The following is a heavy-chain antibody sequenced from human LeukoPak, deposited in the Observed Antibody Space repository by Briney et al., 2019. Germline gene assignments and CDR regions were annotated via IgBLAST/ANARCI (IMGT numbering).Heavy chain of an antibody. J-gene: IGHJ4*02. CDR1: GGSFSGYY. V-gene: IGHV4-34*01. Sequence: SETLSLTCAVYGGSFSGYYWSWLRQPPGKGLEWIGEINHSGSTNYNPSLKSRVTISVDTSKNQFSLKLSSVTAADTAVYYCARGYYYDRKGFLLDFWGQGTLVTVSS. D-gene: IGHD3-22*01. CDR2: INHSGST. CDR3: ARGYYYDRKGFLLDF.